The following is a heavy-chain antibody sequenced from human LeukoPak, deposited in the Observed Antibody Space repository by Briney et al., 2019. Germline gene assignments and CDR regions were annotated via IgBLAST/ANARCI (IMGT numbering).Heavy chain of an antibody. J-gene: IGHJ4*02. CDR1: GFTFSSYA. CDR3: AKHRDIFYYFDY. Sequence: GGALRLSCAASGFTFSSYAMSWVRQAPGKGLEWVSAISGSGGSTYYADPVKGRFTNSRDNSKNTLYLQMNSLRAEDTAVYYCAKHRDIFYYFDYWGQGTLVTVSS. CDR2: ISGSGGST. V-gene: IGHV3-23*01. D-gene: IGHD2-15*01.